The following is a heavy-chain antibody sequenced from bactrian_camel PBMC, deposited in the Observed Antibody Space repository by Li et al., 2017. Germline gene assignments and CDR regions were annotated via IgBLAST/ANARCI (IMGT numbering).Heavy chain of an antibody. Sequence: HVQLVESGGGSVQAGGSLRLSCAASITSYRSYYMGWFRQAPGKEREGVSCIGSDGSTSYADSVKGRFTVSKDNAKNTLYLQMNSLEPEDTAMYFCAADTACGRRVTLGDVVGLRINGYNYWGQGTQVTVS. J-gene: IGHJ4*01. CDR2: IGSDGST. CDR1: ITSYRSYY. V-gene: IGHV3S68*01. D-gene: IGHD2*01. CDR3: AADTACGRRVTLGDVVGLRINGYNY.